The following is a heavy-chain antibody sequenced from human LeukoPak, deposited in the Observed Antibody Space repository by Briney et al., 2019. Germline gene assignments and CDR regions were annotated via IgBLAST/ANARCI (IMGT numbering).Heavy chain of an antibody. D-gene: IGHD3-10*01. CDR2: IIPVFDTT. CDR3: ARDLYYYGSGTYYNWFDP. J-gene: IGHJ5*02. CDR1: GGTFSSYA. V-gene: IGHV1-69*13. Sequence: GASVKVSCKASGGTFSSYAISWVRQAPGQGLEWMGGIIPVFDTTNYAQKFQGRATITADESTSTAYMELSSLRSEDTAVYYCARDLYYYGSGTYYNWFDPWGQGTLVTVSS.